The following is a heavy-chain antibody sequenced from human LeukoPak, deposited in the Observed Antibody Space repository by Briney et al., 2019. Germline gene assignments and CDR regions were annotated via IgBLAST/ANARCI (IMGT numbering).Heavy chain of an antibody. CDR1: GFSLSSYA. Sequence: GGSLRLSCAASGFSLSSYAMSWVRQAPGKGLEWVSYISSSGSTIYYADSVKGRFTISRDNAKNSLYLQMNSLRAEDTAVYYCARSLEAGYSSSWYWGYWGQGTLVTVSS. CDR2: ISSSGSTI. D-gene: IGHD6-13*01. V-gene: IGHV3-48*04. CDR3: ARSLEAGYSSSWYWGY. J-gene: IGHJ4*02.